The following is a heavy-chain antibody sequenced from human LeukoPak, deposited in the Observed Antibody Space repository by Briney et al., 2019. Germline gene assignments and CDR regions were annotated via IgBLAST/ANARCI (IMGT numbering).Heavy chain of an antibody. D-gene: IGHD3-10*01. V-gene: IGHV4-59*01. J-gene: IGHJ5*02. CDR3: ARCGFGEPLKAANWFDP. Sequence: SETLSLTCTVSGGSISSYYWSWIRHPPGKGLEWIGYIYYSGSTNHNPSLKSRVTISLDTSKNQFSLKLSSVTAADTAVYYCARCGFGEPLKAANWFDPWGQGTLVTVSS. CDR1: GGSISSYY. CDR2: IYYSGST.